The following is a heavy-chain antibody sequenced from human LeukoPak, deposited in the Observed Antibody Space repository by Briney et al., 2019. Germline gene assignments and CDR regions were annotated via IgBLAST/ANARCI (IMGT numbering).Heavy chain of an antibody. CDR3: ANHDYGDYDYYYGMDV. D-gene: IGHD4-17*01. CDR2: IGTAGDT. Sequence: PGGSLRLSCAASGFTFSSYDMHWVRQATGKGLEWVSAIGTAGDTYYPGSVKGRFTISRENAKNSLYLQMNSLRAEDTAVYYCANHDYGDYDYYYGMDVWGQGTRSPSP. V-gene: IGHV3-13*01. CDR1: GFTFSSYD. J-gene: IGHJ6*02.